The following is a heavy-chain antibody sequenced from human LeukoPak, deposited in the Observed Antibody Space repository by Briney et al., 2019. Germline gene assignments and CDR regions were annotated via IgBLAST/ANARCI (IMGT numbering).Heavy chain of an antibody. CDR1: GGSISSYY. V-gene: IGHV4-4*07. D-gene: IGHD6-13*01. Sequence: PSETLSLTCTVSGGSISSYYWSWIRQPAGKGLEWIGRIYTSGSTNYNPSLKSRVTMSAATSKNQFSLRLRSVTAADTAVYYCARQIASAGTAGFDFWGQGALVIVSS. J-gene: IGHJ4*02. CDR2: IYTSGST. CDR3: ARQIASAGTAGFDF.